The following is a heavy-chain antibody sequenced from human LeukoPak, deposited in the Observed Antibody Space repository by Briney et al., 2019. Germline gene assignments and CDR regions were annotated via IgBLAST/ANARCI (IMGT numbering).Heavy chain of an antibody. CDR3: ARRTYSSSWSAYYYYMDL. D-gene: IGHD6-13*01. J-gene: IGHJ6*03. CDR1: GYTFTGYY. CDR2: IKPSTGGT. V-gene: IGHV1-2*02. Sequence: VASVKVSCKASGYTFTGYYIHWVRQAPGQGLEWMGWIKPSTGGTNYAQKFQGRVTMTRDTSINTAYMELSRLRSDDTAVYYCARRTYSSSWSAYYYYMDLWGKGTTVTISS.